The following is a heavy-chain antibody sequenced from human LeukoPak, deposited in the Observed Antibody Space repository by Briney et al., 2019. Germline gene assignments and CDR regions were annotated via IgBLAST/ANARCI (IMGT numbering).Heavy chain of an antibody. D-gene: IGHD6-13*01. J-gene: IGHJ4*02. Sequence: ASVKVSCKASGYTFATYGFCWVRQAPGHGLEWMGWISANTGKTDYAQKFQGRVTMTTDTSTSTAYMELRSLRPDDTAAYYCAKVAGDRMDYWGQGTLLTVSS. CDR2: ISANTGKT. CDR1: GYTFATYG. CDR3: AKVAGDRMDY. V-gene: IGHV1-18*01.